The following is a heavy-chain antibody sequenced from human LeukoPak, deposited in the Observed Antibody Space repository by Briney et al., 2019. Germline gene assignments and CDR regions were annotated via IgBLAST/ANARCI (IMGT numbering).Heavy chain of an antibody. CDR3: ARADYYETSGPFGY. V-gene: IGHV3-21*01. J-gene: IGHJ4*02. D-gene: IGHD3-22*01. CDR1: GFTVSSHG. Sequence: GGSLRLSCAGSGFTVSSHGMNWVRQAPGKGLEWVSFISYNSNYIFYADSVKGRFTISRDNAKDSLYLQMNSLRAEDTAVYYCARADYYETSGPFGYWGQGTLVIVSS. CDR2: ISYNSNYI.